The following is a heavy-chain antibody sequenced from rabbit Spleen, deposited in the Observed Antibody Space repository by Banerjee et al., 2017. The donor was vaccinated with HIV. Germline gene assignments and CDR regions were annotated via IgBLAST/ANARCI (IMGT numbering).Heavy chain of an antibody. CDR2: IDPVFGST. V-gene: IGHV1S7*01. CDR1: GFDFSGYY. J-gene: IGHJ4*01. CDR3: ARGPPYAGYTSYGYVYFNL. Sequence: QLKESGGGLVQPGGSLKLSCKASGFDFSGYYMSWVRQAPGKGLEWIGYIDPVFGSTYYASWVNGRFTISSDNAQNTLYLQLKSLTAADTATYFCARGPPYAGYTSYGYVYFNLWGPGTLVTFS. D-gene: IGHD6-1*01.